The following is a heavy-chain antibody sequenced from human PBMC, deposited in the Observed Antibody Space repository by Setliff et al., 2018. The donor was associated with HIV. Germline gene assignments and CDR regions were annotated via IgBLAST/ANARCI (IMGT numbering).Heavy chain of an antibody. Sequence: GESLKISCKTSGYDFTTNWVGWVRQMPGKGLEWMGIIRPADSDTRVIPSFQGHVTISADKSISTTYLQWSSLRASDTAMYYCARVFSAGWFDSWGQGTLVTVSS. CDR2: IRPADSDT. CDR3: ARVFSAGWFDS. V-gene: IGHV5-51*01. D-gene: IGHD6-13*01. CDR1: GYDFTTNW. J-gene: IGHJ5*01.